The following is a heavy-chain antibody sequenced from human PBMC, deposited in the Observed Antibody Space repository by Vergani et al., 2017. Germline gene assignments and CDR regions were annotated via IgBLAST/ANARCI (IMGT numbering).Heavy chain of an antibody. Sequence: QVQLQESGPGLVKPSETLSLTCTVSGGSISSYYWSWIRQPPGKGLEWIGYIYYSGSTNYNPSLKSRVTISVDTSKNQFSLKLSSVTAADTAVYYCARDRNGGSLGRFDYGGQGTLVTVSS. CDR2: IYYSGST. V-gene: IGHV4-59*01. D-gene: IGHD3-16*01. CDR1: GGSISSYY. J-gene: IGHJ4*02. CDR3: ARDRNGGSLGRFDY.